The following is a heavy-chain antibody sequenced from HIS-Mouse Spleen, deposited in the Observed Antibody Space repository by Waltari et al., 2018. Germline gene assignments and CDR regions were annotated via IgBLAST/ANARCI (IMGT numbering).Heavy chain of an antibody. Sequence: QVQLQQWGAGLLKPSETLSLTCAVHGGSFSGYYWSWIRQPPGKGLEWIGEINHSGSTNYNPSLKSRVTISVDTSKNQFSLKLSSVTAADTAVYYCARLGETTVTAFDIWGQGTMVTVSS. CDR2: INHSGST. CDR1: GGSFSGYY. J-gene: IGHJ3*02. CDR3: ARLGETTVTAFDI. V-gene: IGHV4-34*01. D-gene: IGHD4-4*01.